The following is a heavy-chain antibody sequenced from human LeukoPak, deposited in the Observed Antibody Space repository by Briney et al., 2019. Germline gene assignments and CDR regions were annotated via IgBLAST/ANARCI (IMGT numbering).Heavy chain of an antibody. J-gene: IGHJ4*02. CDR3: ARDFDQYSGRFGGFGHDF. CDR2: TSAYNGNT. CDR1: GYTFTSYG. Sequence: ASVKVSCKASGYTFTSYGINWVRQAPGQGLEWMGWTSAYNGNTNYAQRLQGRVTMTTDTSTSTAYMELRSLRSDDTAVYYCARDFDQYSGRFGGFGHDFWGQGTLVTVSP. D-gene: IGHD1-26*01. V-gene: IGHV1-18*01.